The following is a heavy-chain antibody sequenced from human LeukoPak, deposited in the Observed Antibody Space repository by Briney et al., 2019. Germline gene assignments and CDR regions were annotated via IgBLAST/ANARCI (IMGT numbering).Heavy chain of an antibody. J-gene: IGHJ4*02. CDR1: GYTFTSYY. V-gene: IGHV1-46*01. CDR2: INPSGGST. CDR3: ARDSVLGDFDY. Sequence: ASVKVSCKASGYTFTSYYMHWVRQAPGQGLEWMGIINPSGGSTSYARKFQGRVTMTRDTSTSTVYMELSSLRSEDTAVYYCARDSVLGDFDYWGQGTLVTVSS. D-gene: IGHD3-16*01.